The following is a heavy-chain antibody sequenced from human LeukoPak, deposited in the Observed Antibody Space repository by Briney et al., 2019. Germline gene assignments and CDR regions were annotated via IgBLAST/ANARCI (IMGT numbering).Heavy chain of an antibody. J-gene: IGHJ4*02. CDR2: INWDGGNT. Sequence: GGSLRLSCAASGFTFDDCAMHWVRQAPGKGLEWVSLINWDGGNTYYADSVKGRFTISRDNSKNSLYLQMNSLRAEDTALYYCAKDKRRYSYGLSTFDYWGQGTLVTVSS. CDR1: GFTFDDCA. D-gene: IGHD5-18*01. V-gene: IGHV3-43D*03. CDR3: AKDKRRYSYGLSTFDY.